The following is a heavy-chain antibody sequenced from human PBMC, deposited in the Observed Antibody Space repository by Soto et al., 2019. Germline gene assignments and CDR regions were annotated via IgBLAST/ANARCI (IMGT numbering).Heavy chain of an antibody. CDR3: AIEGAGFGQ. V-gene: IGHV3-73*01. CDR1: GFNFSVSS. Sequence: EVQLVESGRGLVQPGGSVKLSCAASGFNFSVSSMHWVRRASGKGLEWVGRIRSKAKDYATAYAESVKGRFAISRDDLKNTMYLQMSSLRTEDTALYYCAIEGAGFGQWGQGTLVTVSS. J-gene: IGHJ4*02. CDR2: IRSKAKDYAT. D-gene: IGHD1-26*01.